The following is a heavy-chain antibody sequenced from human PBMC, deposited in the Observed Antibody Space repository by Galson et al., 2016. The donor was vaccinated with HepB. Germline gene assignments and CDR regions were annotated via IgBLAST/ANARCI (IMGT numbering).Heavy chain of an antibody. CDR1: GGAISGSY. CDR3: ARDPHGFQWFDP. J-gene: IGHJ5*02. Sequence: SETLSLTCTVSGGAISGSYWTWIRQPPGKGLEWIGNIYYSGSTNYNPSLKSRVTMSVDTSKKQFSLELSSVTAADTAVYYCARDPHGFQWFDPWGQGTLVTVSS. V-gene: IGHV4-59*01. CDR2: IYYSGST.